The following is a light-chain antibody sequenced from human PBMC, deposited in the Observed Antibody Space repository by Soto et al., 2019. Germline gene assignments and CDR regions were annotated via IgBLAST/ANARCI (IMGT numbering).Light chain of an antibody. Sequence: DLQMTQSPSTLSASVGDRVTITCRASQGINVWLAWYQHKPGKAPKILIYKASILESGVPSRFSGSGSGTEFTLTISSLQPDDFATYYCQHYYSYPWTFAQGTKVDMK. CDR3: QHYYSYPWT. J-gene: IGKJ1*01. CDR2: KAS. V-gene: IGKV1-5*03. CDR1: QGINVW.